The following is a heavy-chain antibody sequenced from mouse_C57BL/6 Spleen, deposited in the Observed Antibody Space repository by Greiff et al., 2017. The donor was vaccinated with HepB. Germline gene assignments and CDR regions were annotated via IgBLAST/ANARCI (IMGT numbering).Heavy chain of an antibody. CDR1: GYTFTSYW. CDR3: ARNDYYYGSSYPYYFDY. V-gene: IGHV1-55*01. J-gene: IGHJ2*01. Sequence: QVQLQQPGAELVRPGASVKMSCKASGYTFTSYWITWVKQRPGQGLEWIGDIYPGSGSTNYNEKFKSKATLTVDTSSSTAYMQLSSLTSEDSAVYYCARNDYYYGSSYPYYFDYWGQGTTLTVSS. D-gene: IGHD1-1*01. CDR2: IYPGSGST.